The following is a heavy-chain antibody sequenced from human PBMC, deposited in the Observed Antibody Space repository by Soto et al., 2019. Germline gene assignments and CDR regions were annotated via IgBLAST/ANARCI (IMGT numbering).Heavy chain of an antibody. CDR1: GGTFSRYS. CDR3: ARERTVAGNDY. J-gene: IGHJ4*02. V-gene: IGHV1-8*01. D-gene: IGHD6-19*01. Sequence: ASVKVSCKASGGTFSRYSITWVRQAPGHGLEWMGWMNPNSGNTGYAQKFQGRVTMTRNTSISTAYMELSSLRSEDTAVYYCARERTVAGNDYWGQGTLVTVSS. CDR2: MNPNSGNT.